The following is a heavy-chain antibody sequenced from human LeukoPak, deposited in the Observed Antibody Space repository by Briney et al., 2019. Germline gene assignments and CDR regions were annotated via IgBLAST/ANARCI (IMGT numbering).Heavy chain of an antibody. CDR1: GFTFSTYA. V-gene: IGHV3-23*01. J-gene: IGHJ4*02. CDR3: AKTGRDYGDFFYFDY. Sequence: PGGSLRLSCATSGFTFSTYAMSWVRQAPGKGLEWVSALNHDGGSTYYADSVKGRFTIFRDNSKNTLYLQISSLRVEDTAVYYCAKTGRDYGDFFYFDYWGQGTLATVSS. D-gene: IGHD4-17*01. CDR2: LNHDGGST.